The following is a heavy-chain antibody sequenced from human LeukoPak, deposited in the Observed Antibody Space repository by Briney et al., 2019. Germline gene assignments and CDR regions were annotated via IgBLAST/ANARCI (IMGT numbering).Heavy chain of an antibody. J-gene: IGHJ4*02. D-gene: IGHD5-24*01. Sequence: GGSLRLSCAASGFTFSRYGMHWVRQAPGKGLEWVAVIWSDGTNKYYVDSVKGRFTISRDNSKNMVYLQMNSLRAEDTALYYCARGRGGDGYNWLCYFDYWGQGTLVTVSS. CDR3: ARGRGGDGYNWLCYFDY. CDR2: IWSDGTNK. V-gene: IGHV3-33*01. CDR1: GFTFSRYG.